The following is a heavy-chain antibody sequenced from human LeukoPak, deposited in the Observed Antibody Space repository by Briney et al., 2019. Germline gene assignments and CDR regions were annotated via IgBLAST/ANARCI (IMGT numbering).Heavy chain of an antibody. CDR2: IGGYNGNT. Sequence: ASVKVSCTASGYTFTSYGMGWVRQAPGQGLEWMGWIGGYNGNTNYAQKLQDRVTMTTDTSTSTAYMELRSLRSDDTAVYYCARAWNGCSDYWGQGTLVTVSP. CDR3: ARAWNGCSDY. J-gene: IGHJ4*02. V-gene: IGHV1-18*01. D-gene: IGHD4/OR15-4a*01. CDR1: GYTFTSYG.